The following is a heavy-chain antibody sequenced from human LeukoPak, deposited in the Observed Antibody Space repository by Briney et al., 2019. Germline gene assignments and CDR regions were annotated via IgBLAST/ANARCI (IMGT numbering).Heavy chain of an antibody. V-gene: IGHV3-23*01. CDR1: GFTFSSYA. D-gene: IGHD3-10*01. CDR2: ISGSGGST. J-gene: IGHJ6*02. Sequence: GGSLRLSCAASGFTFSSYAMSWVRQAPGKGLEWVSAISGSGGSTYYADSVKGRFTISRDNSKNTLYLQMNSLRAEDTAVYYCAKDVLSGGTIWFGELFPRTRIYYYYGMDVWGQGTTVTVSS. CDR3: AKDVLSGGTIWFGELFPRTRIYYYYGMDV.